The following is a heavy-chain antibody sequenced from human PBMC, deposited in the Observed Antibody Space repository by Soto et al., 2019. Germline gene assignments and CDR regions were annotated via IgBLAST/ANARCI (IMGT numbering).Heavy chain of an antibody. J-gene: IGHJ6*03. CDR2: IYPGDSDT. D-gene: IGHD6-6*01. Sequence: GESLKISCKGSGYSFTSYWIGWVRQMPGKGLEWMGIIYPGDSDTRYSPSFQGQVTISADKSIRTAYLQWGSLKASDTAMYYCARSSSSSVEFSYYYYMDVWGKGTTVTVSS. V-gene: IGHV5-51*01. CDR1: GYSFTSYW. CDR3: ARSSSSSVEFSYYYYMDV.